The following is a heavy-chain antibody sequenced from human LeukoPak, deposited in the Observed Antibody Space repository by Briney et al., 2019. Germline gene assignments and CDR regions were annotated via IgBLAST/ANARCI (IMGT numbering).Heavy chain of an antibody. D-gene: IGHD2-15*01. CDR1: GYSFTSYG. Sequence: ASVKVSCKASGYSFTSYGISWVRQAPGQGLEWVGWSNPYNGNTNYGQKSRGRVSMTTDTSTYTAFMELMSLTSDDTAVYYCARTAVVVVPLFDYWGQGTLVTVSS. J-gene: IGHJ4*02. V-gene: IGHV1-18*01. CDR3: ARTAVVVVPLFDY. CDR2: SNPYNGNT.